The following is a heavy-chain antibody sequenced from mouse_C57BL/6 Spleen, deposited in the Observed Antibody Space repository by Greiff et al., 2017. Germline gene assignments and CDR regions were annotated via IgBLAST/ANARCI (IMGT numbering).Heavy chain of an antibody. Sequence: QVQLQQPGAELVKPGASVKMSCKASGYTFTSYWIHWVKQRPGQGLEWIGDIYPGSGSTNYNEKFKSKGTLTVDTSPSTAYMQLSSLTSEDSAVXYCARGTWFAYWGQGTLVTVSA. J-gene: IGHJ3*01. CDR3: ARGTWFAY. CDR2: IYPGSGST. V-gene: IGHV1-55*01. CDR1: GYTFTSYW.